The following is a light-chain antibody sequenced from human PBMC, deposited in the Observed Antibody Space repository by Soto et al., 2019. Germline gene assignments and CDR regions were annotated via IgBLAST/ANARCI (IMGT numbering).Light chain of an antibody. CDR3: SSYTSSSTYV. V-gene: IGLV2-14*01. J-gene: IGLJ1*01. CDR1: SSDIGGYNS. CDR2: EVS. Sequence: QSALTQPASVSGSPGQSITISCSGTSSDIGGYNSVSWYQQRPGKAPKLMIYEVSNRPSGVSNRFSGSKSGNTASLTISGLQAEDEADYYCSSYTSSSTYVFGTGTRSPS.